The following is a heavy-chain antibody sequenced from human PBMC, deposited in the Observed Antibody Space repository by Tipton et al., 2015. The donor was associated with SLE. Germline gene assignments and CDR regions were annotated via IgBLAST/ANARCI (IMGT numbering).Heavy chain of an antibody. Sequence: LRLSCAASGFRFRNYGMHWIRQPPGKGLEWIGEINHSGSTYYNPSLKSRVTISVDRSKNQFSLHLTSVTAADTAVYYCARGGVGGYDYFDYWGQGTLVTVSS. CDR3: ARGGVGGYDYFDY. CDR2: INHSGST. CDR1: GFRFRNYG. J-gene: IGHJ4*02. V-gene: IGHV4-34*01. D-gene: IGHD5-12*01.